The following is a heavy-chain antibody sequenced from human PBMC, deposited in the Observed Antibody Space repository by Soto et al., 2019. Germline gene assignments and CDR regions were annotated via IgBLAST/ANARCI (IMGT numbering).Heavy chain of an antibody. Sequence: PSETLSLTCTVSGGSISDGYYWTWIRQHPGKGLEWIGSISYSGSTSYNPSLKFRLNISVDRSKSQFSLNLSSVTAAGTAVYYCARRDRSGYSYWLDTWGQGTLVTVSS. J-gene: IGHJ5*02. CDR3: ARRDRSGYSYWLDT. CDR1: GGSISDGYY. CDR2: ISYSGST. D-gene: IGHD3-22*01. V-gene: IGHV4-31*03.